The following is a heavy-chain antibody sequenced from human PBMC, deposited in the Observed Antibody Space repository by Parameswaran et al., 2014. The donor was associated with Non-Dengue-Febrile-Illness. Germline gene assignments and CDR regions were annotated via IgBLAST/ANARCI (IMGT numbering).Heavy chain of an antibody. D-gene: IGHD5-18*01. Sequence: GESLKISCAASGFTFSSYAMSWVRQAPGKGLEWVSSINNSGGSTYYADSVKGRFTISRDNSENTLYLQMNSLRAEDTAVYYCAKGGYSYGYDTWFDPGAREPWSPSPQ. J-gene: IGHJ5*02. CDR3: AKGGYSYGYDTWFDP. CDR2: INNSGGST. V-gene: IGHV3-23*01. CDR1: GFTFSSYA.